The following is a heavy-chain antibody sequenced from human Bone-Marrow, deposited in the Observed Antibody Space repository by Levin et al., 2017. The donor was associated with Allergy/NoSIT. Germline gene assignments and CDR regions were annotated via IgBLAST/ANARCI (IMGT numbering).Heavy chain of an antibody. Sequence: GGSLRLSCVASGITFSFYDMAWVRQAPGKGLEWVSFITGSGGSTSYAESVRGRFTIARDNSKNTVYLQMVSVRSDDTAVYYCAKVGTKPAGTFDDWGQGTLVTVSS. CDR3: AKVGTKPAGTFDD. V-gene: IGHV3-23*01. J-gene: IGHJ4*01. D-gene: IGHD2-2*01. CDR2: ITGSGGST. CDR1: GITFSFYD.